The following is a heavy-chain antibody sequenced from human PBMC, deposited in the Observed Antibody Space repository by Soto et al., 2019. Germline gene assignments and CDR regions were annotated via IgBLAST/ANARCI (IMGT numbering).Heavy chain of an antibody. V-gene: IGHV4-61*01. D-gene: IGHD4-17*01. J-gene: IGHJ4*02. CDR3: AISSDYGGNSFDY. CDR2: IYYSGST. Sequence: QVQLQESGPGLVKPSETLSLTCTVSGGSVSSGSYYWSWIRQPPGKGLEWIGYIYYSGSTNYNPSRTSRVTISVDTSKNQFSLKLSSVTAADTAVYYCAISSDYGGNSFDYWGQGTLVTVSS. CDR1: GGSVSSGSYY.